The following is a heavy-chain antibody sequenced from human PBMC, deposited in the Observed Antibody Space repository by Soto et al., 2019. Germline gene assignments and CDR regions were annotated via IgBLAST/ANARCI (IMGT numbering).Heavy chain of an antibody. V-gene: IGHV3-23*01. CDR1: GFSFRNYA. CDR3: AKVFAPEGGNYFEY. Sequence: EVVLMESGGGMVQPGGSLRLSCAASGFSFRNYAMNWVRQAPGKGLEWVSAISNSFSDGNTHYADSVKGRFTISRDNDKNTVCLEMNRVRADDTAVYYCAKVFAPEGGNYFEYWGQGTLVTVSS. CDR2: ISNSFSDGNT. J-gene: IGHJ4*02.